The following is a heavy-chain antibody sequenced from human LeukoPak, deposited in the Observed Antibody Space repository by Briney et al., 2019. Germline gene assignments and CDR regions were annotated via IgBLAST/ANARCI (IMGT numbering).Heavy chain of an antibody. CDR2: IYYSGRN. Sequence: PSETLSLTCSVSGVSISSFYGSWIRQPPGKGLEWIGNIYYSGRNNYNPSLKSRVTISVDTSKNQFSLKLSSVTAADTAVYYCASTYRHYYFYRDVWGKGTTVTVSS. J-gene: IGHJ6*03. CDR3: ASTYRHYYFYRDV. V-gene: IGHV4-59*01. CDR1: GVSISSFY. D-gene: IGHD4-11*01.